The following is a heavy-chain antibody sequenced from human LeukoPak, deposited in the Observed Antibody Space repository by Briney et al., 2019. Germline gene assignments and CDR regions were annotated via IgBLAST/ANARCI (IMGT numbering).Heavy chain of an antibody. Sequence: ASVTVSCKASGYTITGYYIHWVRQAPGQGLEWMGWINPNSGDTNYAQKFQRRVTMTRDTSINTAFMELSRLRSDDTAVYYCARDRHWNQGNFDYWGQGTLVTVSS. D-gene: IGHD1-1*01. J-gene: IGHJ4*02. CDR2: INPNSGDT. CDR1: GYTITGYY. CDR3: ARDRHWNQGNFDY. V-gene: IGHV1-2*02.